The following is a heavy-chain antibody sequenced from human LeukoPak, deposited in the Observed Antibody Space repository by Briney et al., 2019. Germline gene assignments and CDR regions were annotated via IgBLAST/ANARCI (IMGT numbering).Heavy chain of an antibody. CDR3: ARRMAARRPFDY. CDR2: INHSGST. CDR1: GGSFSDYY. Sequence: SETLSLTCAVYGGSFSDYYWSWIRQPPGKGLEWIGEINHSGSTNYNPSLKSRVTISVDTSKNQFSLKLSSVTAADTAVYYCARRMAARRPFDYWGQGTLVTVSS. D-gene: IGHD6-6*01. V-gene: IGHV4-34*01. J-gene: IGHJ4*02.